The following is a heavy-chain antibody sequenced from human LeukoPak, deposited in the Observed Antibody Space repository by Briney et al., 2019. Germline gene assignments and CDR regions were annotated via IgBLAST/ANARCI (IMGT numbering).Heavy chain of an antibody. V-gene: IGHV3-21*04. Sequence: GGSLRLSCAASRFTFSSYSMNWVRQAPGKGLEWVSSISSSSSYIYYADSVKGRFTISRDNAKNSLYLQMNSLRAEDTAVYYCARGSIVGATFDYFDYWGQGTLVTVSS. D-gene: IGHD1-26*01. CDR1: RFTFSSYS. CDR2: ISSSSSYI. J-gene: IGHJ4*02. CDR3: ARGSIVGATFDYFDY.